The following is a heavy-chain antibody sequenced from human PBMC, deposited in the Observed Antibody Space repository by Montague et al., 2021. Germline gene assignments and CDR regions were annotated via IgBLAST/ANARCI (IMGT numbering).Heavy chain of an antibody. Sequence: SETLSLTCTVSGGSIRSNIYYWAWIRQRPGQGLEGVVSIYYSTNSYYNTSLRNRVIMSVDTSKNQFSLNLTSVTAADTALYYCAHLRGLAAPWGQGTLVTVSA. CDR2: IYYSTNS. D-gene: IGHD6-13*01. CDR3: AHLRGLAAP. J-gene: IGHJ5*02. CDR1: GGSIRSNIYY. V-gene: IGHV4-39*01.